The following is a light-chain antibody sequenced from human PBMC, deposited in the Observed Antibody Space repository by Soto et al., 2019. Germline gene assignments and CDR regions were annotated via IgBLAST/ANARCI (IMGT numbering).Light chain of an antibody. J-gene: IGKJ4*01. Sequence: EIVLTQSPGTLSLSPGERATLSCRASQSVSSSYLAWYQQKPGQAPRLLIYGASSRATGIPDRFSGSGSGTDFTLTISRREPEDFAVYHCHQYDSSPLTFGGGTKVEIK. V-gene: IGKV3-20*01. CDR3: HQYDSSPLT. CDR2: GAS. CDR1: QSVSSSY.